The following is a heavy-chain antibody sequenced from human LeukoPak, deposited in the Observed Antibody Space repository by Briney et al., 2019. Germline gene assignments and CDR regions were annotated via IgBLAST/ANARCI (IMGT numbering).Heavy chain of an antibody. V-gene: IGHV1-18*01. Sequence: ASVKVSCKASGYTFTSYGISWVRQAPGQGLEWMGWISAYNGNTNYAQKLQGRVTMTTDTSTSTVYMELRSLRSDDTAVYYCARDRRTGYSSSWPIWGQGTMVTVSS. CDR2: ISAYNGNT. CDR1: GYTFTSYG. CDR3: ARDRRTGYSSSWPI. D-gene: IGHD6-13*01. J-gene: IGHJ3*02.